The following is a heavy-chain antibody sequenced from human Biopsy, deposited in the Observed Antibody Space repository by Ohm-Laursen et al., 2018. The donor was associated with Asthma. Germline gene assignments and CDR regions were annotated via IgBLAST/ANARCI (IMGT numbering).Heavy chain of an antibody. J-gene: IGHJ4*02. Sequence: SLRLSCAASGFTFGDYWMSWVRQVPGKGLEWVSSITSSSSYIFYADSVKGRFTISRDNPRNSLYLQMNSLRAEDTAVYYCARDAPTGGYIDYWGLGTLATVSS. CDR2: ITSSSSYI. CDR1: GFTFGDYW. CDR3: ARDAPTGGYIDY. V-gene: IGHV3-21*01. D-gene: IGHD7-27*01.